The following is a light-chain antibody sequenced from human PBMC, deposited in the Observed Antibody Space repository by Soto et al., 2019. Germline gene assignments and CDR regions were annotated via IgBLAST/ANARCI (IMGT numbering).Light chain of an antibody. V-gene: IGKV3-15*01. CDR2: GAS. J-gene: IGKJ2*01. CDR1: QSVSSN. CDR3: HQYNNWPFT. Sequence: EILMTQSPATLSVSPGERATLSCRASQSVSSNLAWYQHKPGQAPTLLIYGASTMATGIPASFSGSGSGTEFTLTISSLQSEDFAVYYCHQYNNWPFTFGQGTRLEIK.